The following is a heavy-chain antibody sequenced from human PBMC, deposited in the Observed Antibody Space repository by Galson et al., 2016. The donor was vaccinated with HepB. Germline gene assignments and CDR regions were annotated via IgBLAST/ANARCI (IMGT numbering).Heavy chain of an antibody. D-gene: IGHD1-26*01. J-gene: IGHJ3*02. V-gene: IGHV2-70*04. CDR3: GRILSGSLYAFDM. CDR1: GFSLSTTGMR. Sequence: PALVKPTQTLTLTCTFSGFSLSTTGMRVSWIRQPPGKALEWLARIDWDDDKFYSTSLKTRLTVSKDTSKNQVVLTMTNMDPVDTATYYCGRILSGSLYAFDMWGQGTVVTVSS. CDR2: IDWDDDK.